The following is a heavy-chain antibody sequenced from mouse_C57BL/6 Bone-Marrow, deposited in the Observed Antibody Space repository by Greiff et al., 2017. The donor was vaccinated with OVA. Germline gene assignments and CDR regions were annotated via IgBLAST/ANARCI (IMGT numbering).Heavy chain of an antibody. Sequence: LKESGPGILQPSQTLSLTCSFSGFSLSTFGMGVGWIRQPSGKGLEWLAHIWWDDDKYYNPALKSRLTISKDTYKNQVFLKIANVDTADTATNYCARTKSVYYFDYWGQGTTLTVSS. CDR2: IWWDDDK. CDR1: GFSLSTFGMG. V-gene: IGHV8-8*01. J-gene: IGHJ2*01. CDR3: ARTKSVYYFDY.